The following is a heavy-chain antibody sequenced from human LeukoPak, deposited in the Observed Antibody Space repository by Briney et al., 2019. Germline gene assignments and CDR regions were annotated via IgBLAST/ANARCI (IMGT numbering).Heavy chain of an antibody. CDR2: IYSGGST. V-gene: IGHV3-66*01. Sequence: GGSLRLSCAASGFTVSSNYMSWVRQAPGKGLEWASVIYSGGSTYYADSVKGRFTISRDNSKNTLYLQMNSLRAEDTAVYYCARAIAVAGTADDYWGQGTLVTVSS. CDR3: ARAIAVAGTADDY. CDR1: GFTVSSNY. J-gene: IGHJ4*02. D-gene: IGHD6-19*01.